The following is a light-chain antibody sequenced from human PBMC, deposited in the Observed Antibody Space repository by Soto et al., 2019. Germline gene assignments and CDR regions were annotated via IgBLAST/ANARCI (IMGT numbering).Light chain of an antibody. CDR2: DAS. J-gene: IGKJ3*01. CDR1: QSIGSY. Sequence: EIVLTQSPATLSLSLGERATLSCRASQSIGSYLAWYQHKLGQPPRLLIYDASNRATGIPVRVSGSGSGTDFTLTISSLEPEDFAVYYCQQRSTWPPFSFGPGTKVDIK. V-gene: IGKV3-11*01. CDR3: QQRSTWPPFS.